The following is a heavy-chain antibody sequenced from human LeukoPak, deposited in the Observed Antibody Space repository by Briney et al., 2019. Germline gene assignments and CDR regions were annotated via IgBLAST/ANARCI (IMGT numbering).Heavy chain of an antibody. CDR3: AREAVPSAFDI. V-gene: IGHV3-30*09. J-gene: IGHJ3*02. CDR1: GFSASIYA. CDR2: ILYVVSKK. Sequence: SRRCRRLSCALSGFSASIYAARWVRPPPDEWLGWVGVILYVVSKKYYADSVKGRFAISRYNSKNTLYLQMNSLRAEDTAVYYCAREAVPSAFDIWGQGTMVTVSS.